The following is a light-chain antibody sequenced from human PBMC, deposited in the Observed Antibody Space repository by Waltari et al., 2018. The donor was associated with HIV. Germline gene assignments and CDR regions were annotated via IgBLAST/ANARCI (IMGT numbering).Light chain of an antibody. V-gene: IGLV2-23*02. J-gene: IGLJ1*01. CDR1: SSNVGGDDL. CDR2: EVT. CDR3: CSCPRSGIRYV. Sequence: QSALTQPASVSGSPGQSITISCTGTSSNVGGDDLVSWYQQHPGEAPKLSIYEVTKRPSGVSNRFSGSKSGNTASLTISGLQAEDEADYYCCSCPRSGIRYVFGTGTKVTVL.